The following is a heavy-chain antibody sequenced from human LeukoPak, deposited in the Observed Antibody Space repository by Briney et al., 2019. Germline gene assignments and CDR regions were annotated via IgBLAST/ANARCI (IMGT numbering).Heavy chain of an antibody. CDR2: IYPSDSET. CDR1: GYTFINYW. D-gene: IGHD4-23*01. CDR3: ARLCGGNSV. Sequence: GESLKISCKGSGYTFINYWIGWVRQMPGKGLEWMGIIYPSDSETIYSPPFQGQVAISADKSISTAYLQWSSLKASDTAMYYCARLCGGNSVWGQGTVVTVSS. V-gene: IGHV5-51*01. J-gene: IGHJ3*01.